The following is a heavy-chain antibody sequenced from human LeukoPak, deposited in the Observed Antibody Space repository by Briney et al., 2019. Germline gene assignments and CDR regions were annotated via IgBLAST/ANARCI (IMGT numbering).Heavy chain of an antibody. CDR2: INPNSGGT. V-gene: IGHV1-2*02. J-gene: IGHJ4*02. CDR3: ARDGSPDTAVPRYDY. CDR1: GYTFTGYY. D-gene: IGHD5-18*01. Sequence: ASVKVSCKASGYTFTGYYMHWVRQAPGQGLEWMGWINPNSGGTNYAQKFQGRVTMTRDTSISTAYMELSRLRSDDTAVYYCARDGSPDTAVPRYDYWGQGTLVTVSS.